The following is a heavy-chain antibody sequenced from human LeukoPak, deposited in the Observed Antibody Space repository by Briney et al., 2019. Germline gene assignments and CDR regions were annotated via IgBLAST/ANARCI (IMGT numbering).Heavy chain of an antibody. CDR2: INPSGGST. CDR1: GYTFTSCY. D-gene: IGHD3-22*01. J-gene: IGHJ4*02. Sequence: ASVKVSCKASGYTFTSCYMHWVRQAPGQGLEWMGIINPSGGSTSYAQKFQGRVTMTRDMSTSTVYMELSSLRSEDTAVYYCAGHYYDSSGYYYWGQGTLVTVSS. V-gene: IGHV1-46*01. CDR3: AGHYYDSSGYYY.